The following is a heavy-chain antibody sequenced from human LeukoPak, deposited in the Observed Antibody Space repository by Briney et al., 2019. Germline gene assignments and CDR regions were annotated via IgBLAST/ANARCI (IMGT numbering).Heavy chain of an antibody. V-gene: IGHV1-2*04. CDR1: GYTFTGYY. CDR2: INPNSGGT. Sequence: ASVKVSCKASGYTFTGYYMHWVRQAPGQGLEWMGWINPNSGGTNYAQKFQGWVTVTRDTSISTAYMELSRLRSDDTAVYYCARYCSSTSCYGGPYDAFDIWGQGTMVTVSS. J-gene: IGHJ3*02. D-gene: IGHD2-2*01. CDR3: ARYCSSTSCYGGPYDAFDI.